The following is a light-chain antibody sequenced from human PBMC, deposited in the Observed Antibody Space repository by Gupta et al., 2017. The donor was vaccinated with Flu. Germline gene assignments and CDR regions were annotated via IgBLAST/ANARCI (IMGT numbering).Light chain of an antibody. Sequence: TISGTRSRGSIASNYVQWYQQRPVSSPTTVIYEDNQRPSGVPDRFSGSIDSSTNSASLTISGRKTEDEADYYCQSYDSSNHVVFGGGTKLTVL. CDR1: RGSIASNY. CDR3: QSYDSSNHVV. CDR2: EDN. J-gene: IGLJ2*01. V-gene: IGLV6-57*01.